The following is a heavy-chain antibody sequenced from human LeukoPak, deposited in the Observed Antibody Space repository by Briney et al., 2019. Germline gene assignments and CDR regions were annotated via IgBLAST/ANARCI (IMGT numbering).Heavy chain of an antibody. CDR1: GFTFSRFW. CDR3: ARVYSSGWPYYFDY. CDR2: IKQDGSEK. J-gene: IGHJ4*02. V-gene: IGHV3-7*01. Sequence: GGSLRLSCAASGFTFSRFWMSWVRQAPGKGLEWVANIKQDGSEKYYVDSVKGRFTISRDNAKNSLYLQMNSLRAEDTAVYYCARVYSSGWPYYFDYWGQGTLVTVSS. D-gene: IGHD6-19*01.